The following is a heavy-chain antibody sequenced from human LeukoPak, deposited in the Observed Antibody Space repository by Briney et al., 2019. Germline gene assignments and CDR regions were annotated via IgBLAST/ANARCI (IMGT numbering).Heavy chain of an antibody. D-gene: IGHD3-9*01. CDR2: INPNSGGT. CDR1: GYTFSGYY. Sequence: ASVKVSCKASGYTFSGYYLHWVRLAPGRGLEWLGWINPNSGGTTYAQKFQGRVTMTRDTSISTAYMELSRLRSDDTAVYYCASTDILTGYYNWFDPWGQGTLVTVSS. CDR3: ASTDILTGYYNWFDP. V-gene: IGHV1-2*02. J-gene: IGHJ5*02.